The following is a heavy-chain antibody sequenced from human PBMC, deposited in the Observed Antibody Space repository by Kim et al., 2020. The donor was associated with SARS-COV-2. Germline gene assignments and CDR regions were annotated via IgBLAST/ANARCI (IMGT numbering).Heavy chain of an antibody. V-gene: IGHV3-11*06. D-gene: IGHD6-13*01. J-gene: IGHJ5*02. CDR3: ARDVAAAGRSDNWFDP. Sequence: YVKGRFTISRDNAKNSLYLQMNSLRAEDTAVYYCARDVAAAGRSDNWFDPWGQGTLVTVSS.